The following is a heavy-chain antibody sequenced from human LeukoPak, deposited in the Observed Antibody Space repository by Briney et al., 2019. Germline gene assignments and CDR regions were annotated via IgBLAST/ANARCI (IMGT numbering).Heavy chain of an antibody. CDR3: ARDMYSSSWTFDY. D-gene: IGHD6-13*01. Sequence: GGSLRLSCAASGFTFSSYAMYWVRQAPGKGLEWVALISYDGNNKYYSDSVKGRFTISRDNSKNTLYLQMNSLRAEDTAVYYCARDMYSSSWTFDYWGQGALVTVSS. CDR2: ISYDGNNK. CDR1: GFTFSSYA. V-gene: IGHV3-30-3*01. J-gene: IGHJ4*02.